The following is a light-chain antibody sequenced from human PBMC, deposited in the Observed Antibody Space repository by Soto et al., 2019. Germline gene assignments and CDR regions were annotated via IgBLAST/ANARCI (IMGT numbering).Light chain of an antibody. CDR1: QTISTY. V-gene: IGKV1-39*01. Sequence: DIPMTQSPSSLSASVGDRVTITCRASQTISTYLNWYQQTPGKAPKLLIYVASSLQSGVPSRFSGSGSGTDFTLTISSLQPEDFATYFCQQSYSTPYTFGQGTKLEIK. J-gene: IGKJ2*01. CDR2: VAS. CDR3: QQSYSTPYT.